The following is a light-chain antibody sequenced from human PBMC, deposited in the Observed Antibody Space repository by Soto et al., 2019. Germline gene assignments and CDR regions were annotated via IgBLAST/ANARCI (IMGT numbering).Light chain of an antibody. J-gene: IGLJ1*01. CDR2: GNS. Sequence: QSVLTQPPSLSVAPGQRVTISCTGSSSNIGAGYDVHWYQQLPGTAPKLLIYGNSNRPSGVPDRFSGSKSGTSASLAITGLQAEDEADYYCQSYDSSLSGPYVFGNGTKVTVL. CDR3: QSYDSSLSGPYV. CDR1: SSNIGAGYD. V-gene: IGLV1-40*01.